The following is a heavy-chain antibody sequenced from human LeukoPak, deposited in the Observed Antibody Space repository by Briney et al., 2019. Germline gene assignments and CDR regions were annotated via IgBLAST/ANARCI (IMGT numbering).Heavy chain of an antibody. CDR2: INPNGGDT. D-gene: IGHD3-10*01. CDR3: ARDNFAVYYGSGSSPSHFDY. Sequence: ASVKVSCKASGYTFTSYYMHWVRQAPGQGLEWMGIINPNGGDTTYAQTFQGRVTMTRDTSTSTVYMELSSLRSEDTAVYYCARDNFAVYYGSGSSPSHFDYWGQGTLVTVSS. CDR1: GYTFTSYY. J-gene: IGHJ4*02. V-gene: IGHV1-46*01.